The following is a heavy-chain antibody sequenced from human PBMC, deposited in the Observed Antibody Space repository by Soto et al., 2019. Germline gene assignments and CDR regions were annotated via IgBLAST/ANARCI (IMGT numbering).Heavy chain of an antibody. D-gene: IGHD5-18*01. Sequence: QEQLVESGGGVVQPGRSLRLSCAASGFSFSSYAMHWVRQAPGKGLEWVALIWHDGSTTSYADSVKGRFTISRDNSKNTHSLQMNKLRAEDTAVYYCARDVETTKANYYYYGMDVWGRGTPVTVSS. CDR3: ARDVETTKANYYYYGMDV. CDR1: GFSFSSYA. V-gene: IGHV3-33*01. CDR2: IWHDGSTT. J-gene: IGHJ6*02.